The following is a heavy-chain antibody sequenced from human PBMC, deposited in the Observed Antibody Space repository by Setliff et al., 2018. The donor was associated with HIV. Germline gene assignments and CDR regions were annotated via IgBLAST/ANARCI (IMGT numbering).Heavy chain of an antibody. CDR1: GGSFSGYY. CDR2: INHSGST. Sequence: PSETLSLTCAVYGGSFSGYYWSWIRQPPGKGLGWIGEINHSGSTNYNPSLKSRVTISVDTSKNQFSLKLSSVTAADTAVYYCARGRDDYNYDPFDIWGQGTMVTVSS. CDR3: ARGRDDYNYDPFDI. J-gene: IGHJ3*02. D-gene: IGHD4-4*01. V-gene: IGHV4-34*01.